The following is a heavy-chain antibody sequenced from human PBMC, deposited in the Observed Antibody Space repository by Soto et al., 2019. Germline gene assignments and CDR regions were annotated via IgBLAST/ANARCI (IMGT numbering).Heavy chain of an antibody. CDR3: AREGSYPGFDY. V-gene: IGHV3-21*01. J-gene: IGHJ4*02. CDR1: GFTFSSYS. D-gene: IGHD1-26*01. CDR2: ISSSSSYI. Sequence: GGSLRLSCTASGFTFSSYSMNWVRQAPGKGLEWVSSISSSSSYIYYADSVKGRFTFSRDNAKNSLYLQMNSLRADDTAVYYCAREGSYPGFDYWGQGTLVTVSS.